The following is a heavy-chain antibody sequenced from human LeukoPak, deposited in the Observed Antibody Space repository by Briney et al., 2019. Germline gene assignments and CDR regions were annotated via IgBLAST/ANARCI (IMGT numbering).Heavy chain of an antibody. D-gene: IGHD3-22*01. J-gene: IGHJ3*02. CDR3: TTVGTYYYDSSGYRGAFDI. V-gene: IGHV3-15*07. Sequence: GSLRLSCAASGFTFSNAWMNWVRQAPGKGLEWVGRIKSKTDGGTTDYAAPVKGRFTISRDDSKNTLYLQMNSLKTEDTAVYYCTTVGTYYYDSSGYRGAFDIWGQGTMVTVSS. CDR2: IKSKTDGGTT. CDR1: GFTFSNAW.